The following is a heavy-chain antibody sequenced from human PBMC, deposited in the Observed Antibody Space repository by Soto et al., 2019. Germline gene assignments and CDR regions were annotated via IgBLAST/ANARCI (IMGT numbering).Heavy chain of an antibody. D-gene: IGHD6-19*01. CDR1: GFTFDDYA. J-gene: IGHJ4*02. V-gene: IGHV3-9*01. CDR2: ISWNSGSI. CDR3: AKGYLMEAVAGEPYFDY. Sequence: GGSLRLSCAASGFTFDDYAMHWVRQAPGKGLEWVSGISWNSGSIGYADSVKGRFTISRDNANNSLYLQMNSLRAEDTALYYCAKGYLMEAVAGEPYFDYWGQGTLVTVSS.